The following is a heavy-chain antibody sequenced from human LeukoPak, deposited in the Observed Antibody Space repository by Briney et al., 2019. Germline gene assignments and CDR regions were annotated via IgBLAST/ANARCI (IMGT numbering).Heavy chain of an antibody. V-gene: IGHV4-31*03. CDR1: GGSISSGGYY. D-gene: IGHD3-3*01. J-gene: IGHJ6*02. Sequence: SETLSLTCTVSGGSISSGGYYWSWIRQHPGKGLEWIGYIYYSGSTYYNASLKSRVTISVDTSKNQFSLKLTSVTAADTAVYYCARGVLRFLEWLPGTYYYGMDVWGQGTTVTVSS. CDR2: IYYSGST. CDR3: ARGVLRFLEWLPGTYYYGMDV.